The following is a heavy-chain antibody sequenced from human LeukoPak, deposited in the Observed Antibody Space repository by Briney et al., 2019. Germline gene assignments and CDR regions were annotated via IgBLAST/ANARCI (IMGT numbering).Heavy chain of an antibody. J-gene: IGHJ6*03. Sequence: PGGSLRLSCAASGFTFSSYAMSWVRQAPGKGLEWVSAIRGSGGSTYYADSVKGRFTISRDNSKNTLYLQMNSLRAEDTAVYYCAKGEQLVPYYYCYMDVWGKGTTVTVSS. CDR2: IRGSGGST. CDR3: AKGEQLVPYYYCYMDV. V-gene: IGHV3-23*01. CDR1: GFTFSSYA. D-gene: IGHD6-6*01.